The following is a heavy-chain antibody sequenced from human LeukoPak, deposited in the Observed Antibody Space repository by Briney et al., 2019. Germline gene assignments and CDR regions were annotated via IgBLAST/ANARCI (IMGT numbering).Heavy chain of an antibody. CDR2: IKPDGSEK. CDR1: SHIFRSHQ. D-gene: IGHD5-24*01. V-gene: IGHV3-7*01. Sequence: GGSLTLFCVGSSHIFRSHQAKGLRQSRRKGLEGVANIKPDGSEKYYVDSARGRFTVSRDNDKNSAFLQMNSLRAEDTAIYYCATISAQTFDIWGQGTLVSVSS. J-gene: IGHJ3*02. CDR3: ATISAQTFDI.